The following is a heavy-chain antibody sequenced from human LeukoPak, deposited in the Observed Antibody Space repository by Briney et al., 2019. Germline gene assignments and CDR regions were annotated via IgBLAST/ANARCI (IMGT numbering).Heavy chain of an antibody. Sequence: SETLSLTCTVSGGSISSHYWNWIRRPAGKGLEWIGRIYNTGSTNSNYNPSLESRVTMSLGTSKNQFSLKLSSVTAADTAVYYCVRAKISAAGVWLFDPWGQGTLITVSS. CDR2: IYNTGSTNS. J-gene: IGHJ5*02. D-gene: IGHD6-13*01. CDR3: VRAKISAAGVWLFDP. V-gene: IGHV4-4*07. CDR1: GGSISSHY.